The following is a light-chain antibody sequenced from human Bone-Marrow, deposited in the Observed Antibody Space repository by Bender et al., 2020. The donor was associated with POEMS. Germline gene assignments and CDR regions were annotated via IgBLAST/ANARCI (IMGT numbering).Light chain of an antibody. CDR2: ESS. Sequence: QSALTQPASVSGSPGQSITISCTGTSGDVGTYNLVSWYQQHPGKVPKLVIYESSKRPSGVSNRFSGSRSGTSASLAISGLQSEDEADYYCAVWDDSLNGWVFGGGTKLTVL. V-gene: IGLV2-14*02. CDR3: AVWDDSLNGWV. CDR1: SGDVGTYNL. J-gene: IGLJ3*02.